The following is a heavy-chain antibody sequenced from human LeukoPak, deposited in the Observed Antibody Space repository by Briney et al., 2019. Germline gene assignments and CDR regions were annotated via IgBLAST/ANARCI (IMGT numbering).Heavy chain of an antibody. CDR1: GYTFTSYG. D-gene: IGHD2-2*01. CDR3: TRDFDNPENSCPSTSCIDV. Sequence: ASVKVSCKASGYTFTSYGISWVRQAPGQGLEWMGWISAYNGNTNYAQKLQGRVTMTTDTSTSTAYMELRSLRSDDTAVYYCTRDFDNPENSCPSTSCIDVWGQGTTVTVSS. CDR2: ISAYNGNT. J-gene: IGHJ6*02. V-gene: IGHV1-18*01.